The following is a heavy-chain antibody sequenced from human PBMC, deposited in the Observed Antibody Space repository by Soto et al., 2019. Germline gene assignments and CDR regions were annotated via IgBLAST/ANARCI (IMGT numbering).Heavy chain of an antibody. V-gene: IGHV3-30-3*01. D-gene: IGHD4-4*01. CDR2: ISYDGSNK. CDR3: ARGGSSLRYTVTTAPIDY. CDR1: GFTFSSYA. Sequence: QVQLVESGGGVVQPGRSLRLSCAASGFTFSSYAMHWVRQAPGKGLEWVAVISYDGSNKYYADSVKGRFTISRDNSKNTLYLQMNSLRAEDTAVYYCARGGSSLRYTVTTAPIDYWGQGTLVTVSS. J-gene: IGHJ4*02.